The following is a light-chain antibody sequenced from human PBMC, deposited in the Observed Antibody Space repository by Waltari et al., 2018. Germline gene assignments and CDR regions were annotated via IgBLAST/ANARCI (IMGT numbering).Light chain of an antibody. J-gene: IGLJ3*02. CDR2: DVN. CDR1: SSDVGAYNY. Sequence: HSALAQPASVSGSPGQSITISCTGTSSDVGAYNYVSWYQQHPGKAPRLMIYDVNNRPSGVSNRFSGSKSGNTASLTISGLQAEDEADYYCSSFTRASSWVFGGGTKLTV. V-gene: IGLV2-14*03. CDR3: SSFTRASSWV.